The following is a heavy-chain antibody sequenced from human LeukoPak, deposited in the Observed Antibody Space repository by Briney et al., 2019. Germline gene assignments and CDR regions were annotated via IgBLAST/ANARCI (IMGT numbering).Heavy chain of an antibody. J-gene: IGHJ2*01. CDR1: GYTFTDYE. D-gene: IGHD3-3*01. Sequence: ASVKVSCKVSGYTFTDYEINWVRQATGQGLEGMGWMNPRRGNTGYAQKFQDRFTITRDTAIRTIYMELGSLRSEDTAVYFCARGRVTMFGPVGWYFDFWGRGTPLTVSS. CDR3: ARGRVTMFGPVGWYFDF. CDR2: MNPRRGNT. V-gene: IGHV1-8*02.